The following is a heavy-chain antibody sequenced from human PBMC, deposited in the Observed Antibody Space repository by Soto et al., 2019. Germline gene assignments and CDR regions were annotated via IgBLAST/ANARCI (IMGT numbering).Heavy chain of an antibody. D-gene: IGHD7-27*01. CDR2: IYFDGITT. Sequence: EVQLVESGGGVVQPGGSLRLSCTASGFTFNTHWMHWVRQAPGKGLVWVSRIYFDGITTNYADSVKGRLTVSRDNAKNTVYLHVNSLRTEDTGVYYCVSQPHWARPFESWGQGTLVNVSS. CDR1: GFTFNTHW. V-gene: IGHV3-74*01. CDR3: VSQPHWARPFES. J-gene: IGHJ4*02.